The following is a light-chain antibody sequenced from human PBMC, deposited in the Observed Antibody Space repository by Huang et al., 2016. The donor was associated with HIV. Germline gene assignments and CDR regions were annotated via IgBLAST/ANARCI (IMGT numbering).Light chain of an antibody. CDR1: QSVNSN. J-gene: IGKJ4*01. CDR2: GAS. V-gene: IGKV3-15*01. Sequence: EIVMTQSPATLSVSPGERATLSCRASQSVNSNLVWYQQKPGQAPRLLIYGASTRATGVPARFRGSGSGTEFTLTISSLQSEDFAVYYCQQYNNWPLTFGGGTKVEIK. CDR3: QQYNNWPLT.